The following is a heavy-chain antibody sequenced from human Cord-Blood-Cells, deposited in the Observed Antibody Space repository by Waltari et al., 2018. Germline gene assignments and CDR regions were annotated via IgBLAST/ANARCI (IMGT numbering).Heavy chain of an antibody. CDR1: GFTCSSYW. Sequence: EVQLVESRGGLVQPGGCLRLSCAASGFTCSSYWMSWFRQAPGKGLEWVANIKEDGSEKYYVNSVKGRFTITRDNDKNSLYLQMNSLRAEDTAVYYCARTNWGVKAFDIWGQGTMVTVSS. D-gene: IGHD7-27*01. CDR3: ARTNWGVKAFDI. J-gene: IGHJ3*02. V-gene: IGHV3-7*01. CDR2: IKEDGSEK.